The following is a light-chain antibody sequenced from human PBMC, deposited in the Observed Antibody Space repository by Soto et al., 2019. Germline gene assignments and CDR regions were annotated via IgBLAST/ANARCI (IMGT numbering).Light chain of an antibody. Sequence: EVVMTQSPATLSVSPGERVTLSCRASQSVSSNLAWYQQILGQAPRLLIYAASTRATGIPVRFSGSGSGTEFTLTISSLQSEDFAVYYCQQYGDWPRTFGQGTKVDIK. J-gene: IGKJ1*01. CDR1: QSVSSN. V-gene: IGKV3-15*01. CDR3: QQYGDWPRT. CDR2: AAS.